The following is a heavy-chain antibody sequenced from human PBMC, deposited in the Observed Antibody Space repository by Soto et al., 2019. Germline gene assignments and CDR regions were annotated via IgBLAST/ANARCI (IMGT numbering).Heavy chain of an antibody. V-gene: IGHV3-23*01. Sequence: GGSLRLSCAASGFTFSTYAMSWVRQAPGKGLEWVSAISGSGGSTYYADSVKGRFTISRDNSKNTLYLQMNSLRAEDTAVYYCARLSGYSSSWSLYYYYYGMDVWGQGTTVTVSS. D-gene: IGHD6-13*01. CDR1: GFTFSTYA. J-gene: IGHJ6*02. CDR2: ISGSGGST. CDR3: ARLSGYSSSWSLYYYYYGMDV.